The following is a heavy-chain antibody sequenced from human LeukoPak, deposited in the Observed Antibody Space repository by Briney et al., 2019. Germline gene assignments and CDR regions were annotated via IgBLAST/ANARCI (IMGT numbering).Heavy chain of an antibody. J-gene: IGHJ6*02. D-gene: IGHD3-10*01. Sequence: SETLSLTCTVSGGSISNYYWTWIRQPAGEGLQWIGRAYPSASSTYNPFLKSRVTMSVDTTKDQFSLQLYSVTAADTAVYYCARVRYSGSGSYYNGDFYYGMDVWGQGTTVTVSS. CDR1: GGSISNYY. CDR2: AYPSASS. V-gene: IGHV4-4*07. CDR3: ARVRYSGSGSYYNGDFYYGMDV.